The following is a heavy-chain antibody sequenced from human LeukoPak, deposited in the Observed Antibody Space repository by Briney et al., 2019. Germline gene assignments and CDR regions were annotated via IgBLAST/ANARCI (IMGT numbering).Heavy chain of an antibody. J-gene: IGHJ4*02. V-gene: IGHV3-23*01. CDR2: IGGSGTKT. Sequence: GGSLRLSCSASGFTFTTYGMNWVRQAPGKGLGRVSGIGGSGTKTYYADSVKGRFTISRDNSKNTLYLQMNSLRDEDTAVYYCAKDSHWILFDDWGQGTLVTVSS. D-gene: IGHD2-2*03. CDR1: GFTFTTYG. CDR3: AKDSHWILFDD.